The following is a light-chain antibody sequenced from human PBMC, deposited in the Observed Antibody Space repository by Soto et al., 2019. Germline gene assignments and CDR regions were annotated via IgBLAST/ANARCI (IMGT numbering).Light chain of an antibody. CDR1: SSDVGSYNL. V-gene: IGLV2-23*01. CDR2: EDS. Sequence: QSALTQPASVSGSPGQSITISCTGTSSDVGSYNLVSWYQQHPGKAPKLMIYEDSKRPSGVSNRFSGSKSGNTASLTISGLQTEDEADYYCCSYAYSSTYVFGTGTKLTVL. J-gene: IGLJ1*01. CDR3: CSYAYSSTYV.